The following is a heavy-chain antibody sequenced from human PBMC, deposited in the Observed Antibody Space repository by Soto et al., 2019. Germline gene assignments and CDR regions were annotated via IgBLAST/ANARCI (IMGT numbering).Heavy chain of an antibody. V-gene: IGHV1-69*06. Sequence: RASVKVSCKASGGTFSSYAISWVRQAPGQGLEWMGGIIPIFGTANYAQKFQGRVTITADKSTSTAYMELSSLRSEDTAVYYCARDPNYDFWSGYRNKEGTYGMDVWGQGTTVTVSS. CDR3: ARDPNYDFWSGYRNKEGTYGMDV. D-gene: IGHD3-3*01. CDR2: IIPIFGTA. J-gene: IGHJ6*02. CDR1: GGTFSSYA.